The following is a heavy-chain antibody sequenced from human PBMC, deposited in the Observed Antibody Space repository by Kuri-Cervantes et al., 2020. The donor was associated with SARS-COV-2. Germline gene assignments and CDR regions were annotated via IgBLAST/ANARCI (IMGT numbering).Heavy chain of an antibody. V-gene: IGHV3-7*01. Sequence: GGSLRLSCAASGFTFSDYWLSWVRQAPGKGLEWVANIKQDGSEKYYVDSVKGRFTISRDNAKNSLYLQMNSLRAEDTAVYYCAREGGSGSYYDHYYYYYYMDVWGKGTTVTVSS. CDR1: GFTFSDYW. CDR2: IKQDGSEK. D-gene: IGHD3-10*01. CDR3: AREGGSGSYYDHYYYYYYMDV. J-gene: IGHJ6*03.